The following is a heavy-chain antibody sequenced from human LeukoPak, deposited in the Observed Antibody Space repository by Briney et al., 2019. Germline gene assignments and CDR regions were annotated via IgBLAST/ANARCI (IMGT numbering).Heavy chain of an antibody. V-gene: IGHV4-39*01. CDR1: DGSITRSSYY. D-gene: IGHD2-21*02. Sequence: SETLSLTCTVSDGSITRSSYYWGWIRQTPGEGLDWIGSIYYSGIAYYNPSLQGRVTMSVDTSKNQFSLKLNSVTVADTAVYYCARLRVTTGFDYWDQGIPVAVSS. J-gene: IGHJ4*02. CDR2: IYYSGIA. CDR3: ARLRVTTGFDY.